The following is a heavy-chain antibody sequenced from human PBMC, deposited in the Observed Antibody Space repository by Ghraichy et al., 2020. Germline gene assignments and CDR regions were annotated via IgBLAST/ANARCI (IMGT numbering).Heavy chain of an antibody. V-gene: IGHV4-31*03. Sequence: SETLSLTCTVSGGAISSGGYYWSWIRQHPGKGLEWIAYIHESGRTDYNPSLQSRVIISIDTSKNQFSLKLSSVTAADTAVYYCARPGSGNWHFDFWGRGTPVTVSS. J-gene: IGHJ2*01. D-gene: IGHD3-10*01. CDR1: GGAISSGGYY. CDR3: ARPGSGNWHFDF. CDR2: IHESGRT.